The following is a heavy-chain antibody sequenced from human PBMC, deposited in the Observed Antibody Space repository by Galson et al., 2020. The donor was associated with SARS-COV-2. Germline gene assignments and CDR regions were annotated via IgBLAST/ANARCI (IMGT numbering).Heavy chain of an antibody. Sequence: SETLSLTCTVSGCSISGDSINNYHWSWIRQPPGNTLEWIGSISARDTTNYSPSFKSRVTISLDTSKNQVSLKMHSVTAADTALYHCARHPADRVGGVKIHSWFDPWGHGRLVTDS. CDR1: GCSISGDSINNYH. D-gene: IGHD3-16*01. CDR2: ISARDTT. J-gene: IGHJ5*02. V-gene: IGHV4-4*08. CDR3: ARHPADRVGGVKIHSWFDP.